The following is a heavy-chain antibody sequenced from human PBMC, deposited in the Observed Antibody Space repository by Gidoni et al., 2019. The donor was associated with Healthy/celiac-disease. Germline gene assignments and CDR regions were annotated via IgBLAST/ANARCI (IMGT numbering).Heavy chain of an antibody. D-gene: IGHD1-26*01. J-gene: IGHJ4*02. V-gene: IGHV2-70*04. CDR2: IDWDDDK. Sequence: QVTLKESGPALVKPTQTLTLTCTFSGFSLSTSGMRVSWIRQPPGKALEWLARIDWDDDKFYSTSLKTRLTISKDTSKNQVVLTMTNMDPVDTATYYCALEGATNSFDYWGQGTLVTVSS. CDR3: ALEGATNSFDY. CDR1: GFSLSTSGMR.